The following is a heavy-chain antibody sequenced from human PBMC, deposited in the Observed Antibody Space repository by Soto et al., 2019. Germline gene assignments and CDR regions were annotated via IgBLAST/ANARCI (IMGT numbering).Heavy chain of an antibody. D-gene: IGHD3-9*01. CDR3: ATDILDF. J-gene: IGHJ4*02. CDR2: INQNGSER. Sequence: EVQLVESGGGLVQPGGSLRLSCAATGFMFSSYWMTWVRQAPGKGLEWVANINQNGSERYYVDSVEDRFTISRDNAKNSVFLQMNNLRVEDTAMYYCATDILDFWGQGTLVTVSS. CDR1: GFMFSSYW. V-gene: IGHV3-7*05.